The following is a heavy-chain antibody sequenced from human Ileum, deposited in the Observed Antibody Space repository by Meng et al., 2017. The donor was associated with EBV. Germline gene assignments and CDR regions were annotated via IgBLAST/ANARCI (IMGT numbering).Heavy chain of an antibody. CDR1: GYTLITQY. Sequence: GGEVRKPGASRTVSCNASGYTLITQYINWVRQAAGQGLESIGWMNSYTGNAGYAQKFRGRVTMTRDTSINTAYLEVISLTSEDTAVYYCARGSGAGGRDWFDPWGQGTLVTVSS. CDR3: ARGSGAGGRDWFDP. D-gene: IGHD3-16*01. CDR2: MNSYTGNA. J-gene: IGHJ5*02. V-gene: IGHV1-8*01.